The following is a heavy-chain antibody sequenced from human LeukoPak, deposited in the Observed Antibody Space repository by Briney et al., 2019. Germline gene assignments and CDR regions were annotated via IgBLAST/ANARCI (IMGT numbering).Heavy chain of an antibody. CDR1: GYTFTGYY. CDR3: ARGPFRYCSSTSCSFDP. D-gene: IGHD2-2*01. J-gene: IGHJ5*02. CDR2: INPNSGGT. V-gene: IGHV1-2*02. Sequence: GASVKVSCKASGYTFTGYYMHWVRQAPGQGLEWMGWINPNSGGTNYAQKFQGRVTMTRDTSISTAYMELSRLRSEDTAVYYCARGPFRYCSSTSCSFDPWGQGTLVTVSS.